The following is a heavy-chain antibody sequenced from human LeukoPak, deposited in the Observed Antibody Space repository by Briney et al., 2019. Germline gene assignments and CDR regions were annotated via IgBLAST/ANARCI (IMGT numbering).Heavy chain of an antibody. Sequence: PGGSLRLSCAASGFTFSSYGMHWVRQAPGKGLEGVAVIWYDGSNKYYADSVKGRFTISRDNSKNTLYLQMNSLRAEDTAVYYCARDAGYCSGGSCYPGQFDYWGQGTLVTVSS. V-gene: IGHV3-33*01. CDR1: GFTFSSYG. CDR2: IWYDGSNK. CDR3: ARDAGYCSGGSCYPGQFDY. D-gene: IGHD2-15*01. J-gene: IGHJ4*02.